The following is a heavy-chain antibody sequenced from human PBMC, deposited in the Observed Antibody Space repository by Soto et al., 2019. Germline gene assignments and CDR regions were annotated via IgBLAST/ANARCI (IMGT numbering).Heavy chain of an antibody. CDR3: GSFFLVLKKPLRFLEWEVS. V-gene: IGHV4-34*01. D-gene: IGHD3-3*01. Sequence: SETLSLTCAVYGGSFSGYYWSWIRQPPGKGLEWIGEINHSGSTNYNPSLKSRVTISVDTSKNQFSLKLSSVTAADTAVYYCGSFFLVLKKPLRFLEWEVSGGKGPLVTGPS. CDR2: INHSGST. J-gene: IGHJ4*02. CDR1: GGSFSGYY.